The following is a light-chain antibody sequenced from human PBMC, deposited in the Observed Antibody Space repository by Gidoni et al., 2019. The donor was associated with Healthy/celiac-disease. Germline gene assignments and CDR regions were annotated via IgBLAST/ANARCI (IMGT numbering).Light chain of an antibody. CDR1: QSVRSK. Sequence: EIVMTQSPATLSVSPGERTTLSCRASQSVRSKLACYQQKPGQAPRLLIYGASTRDTGIPARFSGSGSGTEFTFTISSLQSEDFAVYYCQQYNNWPRTFGQGTKVEIK. CDR3: QQYNNWPRT. V-gene: IGKV3-15*01. CDR2: GAS. J-gene: IGKJ1*01.